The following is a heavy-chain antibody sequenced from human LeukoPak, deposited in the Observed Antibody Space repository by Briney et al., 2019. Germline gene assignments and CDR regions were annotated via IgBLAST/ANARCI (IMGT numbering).Heavy chain of an antibody. CDR2: ISDDGRRK. Sequence: GGSLRLSCAASGFTSSRSGMHWVRQAPGKGLEWAAFISDDGRRKYYADSVKGRFTISRDDSKNTVYLQMNSLRSEDTAMYYCGKDLTGGWSLDYWGQGTLVTVSS. J-gene: IGHJ4*02. CDR3: GKDLTGGWSLDY. V-gene: IGHV3-30*18. D-gene: IGHD6-19*01. CDR1: GFTSSRSG.